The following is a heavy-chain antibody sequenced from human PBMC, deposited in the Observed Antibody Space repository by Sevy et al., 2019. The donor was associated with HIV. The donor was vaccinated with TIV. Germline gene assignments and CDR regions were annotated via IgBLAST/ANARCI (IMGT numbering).Heavy chain of an antibody. Sequence: ASVKVSCKVAGYRLIEVSMHWVRQAPGKGLEWMGHLDPEDGETIYSQKFQGRVTMTEDTSTDTAYMEVSSQRSEDTAVYYCAADRGEDYCSGNSFKRHYYNGLDVWGQGTTVTVSS. CDR3: AADRGEDYCSGNSFKRHYYNGLDV. CDR2: LDPEDGET. V-gene: IGHV1-24*01. D-gene: IGHD2-15*01. CDR1: GYRLIEVS. J-gene: IGHJ6*02.